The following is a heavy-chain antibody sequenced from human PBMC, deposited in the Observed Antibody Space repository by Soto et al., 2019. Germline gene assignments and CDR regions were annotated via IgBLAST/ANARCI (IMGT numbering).Heavy chain of an antibody. Sequence: SETLSLTCTVSGGSISSYYWSWIRQPPGKGLEWIGYIYYSGSTNYNPSLKSRVTISVDTSKNQFSLKLSSVTAADTAVYYCARVTRVVVTGAIDNWFDPWGQGTLVTVSS. CDR1: GGSISSYY. D-gene: IGHD2-21*02. CDR3: ARVTRVVVTGAIDNWFDP. CDR2: IYYSGST. J-gene: IGHJ5*02. V-gene: IGHV4-59*01.